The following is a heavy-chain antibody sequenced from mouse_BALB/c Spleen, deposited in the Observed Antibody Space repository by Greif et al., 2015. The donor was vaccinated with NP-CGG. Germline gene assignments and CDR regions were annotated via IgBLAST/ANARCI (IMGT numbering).Heavy chain of an antibody. CDR3: ARFCDGDYFDY. D-gene: IGHD2-3*01. CDR2: IYPGSGST. V-gene: IGHV1-55*01. Sequence: QVQLQQSGAELVKPGTSVKLSCKASGYNFTSYWINWVKLRPGQGLEWIGDIYPGSGSTNYNEKFKSKATLTVDTSSSTAYMQLSSLASEDSALYYCARFCDGDYFDYWGQGTTLTVSS. J-gene: IGHJ2*01. CDR1: GYNFTSYW.